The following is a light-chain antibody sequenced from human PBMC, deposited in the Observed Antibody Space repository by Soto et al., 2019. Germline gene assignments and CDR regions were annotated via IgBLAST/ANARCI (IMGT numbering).Light chain of an antibody. CDR1: QSVSNN. CDR3: QQSNNWRSIT. Sequence: EIVMTQSPAILSVSTGERATLSCRAIQSVSNNLAWYQQKPGQAPRLLIFDASTRATGIPARFSGSGSGTEFPLTISSLQSEDFAVDYCQQSNNWRSITFGQGTRLEIK. V-gene: IGKV3-15*01. J-gene: IGKJ5*01. CDR2: DAS.